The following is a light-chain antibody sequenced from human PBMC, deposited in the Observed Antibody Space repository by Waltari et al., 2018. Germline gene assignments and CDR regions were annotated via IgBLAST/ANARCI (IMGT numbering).Light chain of an antibody. J-gene: IGKJ2*01. CDR2: WAS. Sequence: DIVMTQSPDFLAVSLGERATINCKSSRRVLYSGNSKNCLAWYQPKPEQPPKLLIYWASTREAGVPDRFVGSGSGTDFTLTISSLQAEDVAIYYCQQHYTTPQTFGQGTKLEI. CDR1: RRVLYSGNSKNC. V-gene: IGKV4-1*01. CDR3: QQHYTTPQT.